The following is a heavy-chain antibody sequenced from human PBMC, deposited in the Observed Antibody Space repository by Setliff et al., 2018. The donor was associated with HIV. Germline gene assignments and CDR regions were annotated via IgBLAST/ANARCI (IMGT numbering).Heavy chain of an antibody. V-gene: IGHV1-46*01. Sequence: ASVKVSCKSSGYRFSNHFIHWVRQAPGQGLEWMEVIDPTDGSTSFTQKFQGRVTVTRDTSTSTVYMELSGLKSEDTAMYYCARDVTWFPETGSTVACSGGSCDELDYWGQGTLVTVSS. CDR1: GYRFSNHF. CDR3: ARDVTWFPETGSTVACSGGSCDELDY. D-gene: IGHD2-15*01. J-gene: IGHJ4*02. CDR2: IDPTDGST.